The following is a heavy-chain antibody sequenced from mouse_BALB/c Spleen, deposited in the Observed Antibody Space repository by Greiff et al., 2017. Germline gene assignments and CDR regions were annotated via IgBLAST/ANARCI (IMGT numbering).Heavy chain of an antibody. CDR1: GYTFTSYW. J-gene: IGHJ4*01. D-gene: IGHD3-3*01. V-gene: IGHV1-87*01. CDR3: ATGRAMDY. CDR2: IYPGDGDT. Sequence: VKLQQSGAELARPGASVKLSCKASGYTFTSYWMQWVKQRPGQGLEWIGAIYPGDGDTRYTQKFKGKATLTADKSSSTAYMQLSSLASEDSAVYYCATGRAMDYWGQGTSVTVSS.